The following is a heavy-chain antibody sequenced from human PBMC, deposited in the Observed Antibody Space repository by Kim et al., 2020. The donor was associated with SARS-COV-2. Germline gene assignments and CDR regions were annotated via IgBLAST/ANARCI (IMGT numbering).Heavy chain of an antibody. V-gene: IGHV4-39*01. Sequence: SRVTISGDTSKNQFSLKLSSVTAADTAVYYCARQEVLRYFDWLLYGNWFDPWGQGTLVTVSS. CDR3: ARQEVLRYFDWLLYGNWFDP. D-gene: IGHD3-9*01. J-gene: IGHJ5*02.